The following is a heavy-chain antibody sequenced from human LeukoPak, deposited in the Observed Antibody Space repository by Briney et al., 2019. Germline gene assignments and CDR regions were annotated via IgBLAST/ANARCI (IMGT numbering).Heavy chain of an antibody. V-gene: IGHV3-20*04. CDR2: TNWNGGST. D-gene: IGHD2-21*02. CDR3: ARGSIVVVTAISDAFDI. CDR1: GFTFDDYG. J-gene: IGHJ3*02. Sequence: RPGGSLRLSCAASGFTFDDYGMSWVRQAPGKGLEWVSGTNWNGGSTGYADSVKGRFTISRDNAKNSLYLQMNSLRAEDTALYYCARGSIVVVTAISDAFDIWGQGTMVTVSS.